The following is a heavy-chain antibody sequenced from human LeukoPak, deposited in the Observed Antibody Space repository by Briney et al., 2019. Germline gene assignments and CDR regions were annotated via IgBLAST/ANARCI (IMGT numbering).Heavy chain of an antibody. V-gene: IGHV4-38-2*01. CDR2: IYHSGST. D-gene: IGHD5-18*01. CDR1: GYSISSGYY. CDR3: ARGVDTSIRYYFDY. J-gene: IGHJ4*02. Sequence: SETLSLTCAVSGYSISSGYYWGWIRQPPGKGLEWIGSIYHSGSTYYNPSLKSRVTISVDTSKNQFSLKLSSVTAADTAVYYCARGVDTSIRYYFDYWGQGTLVTVSS.